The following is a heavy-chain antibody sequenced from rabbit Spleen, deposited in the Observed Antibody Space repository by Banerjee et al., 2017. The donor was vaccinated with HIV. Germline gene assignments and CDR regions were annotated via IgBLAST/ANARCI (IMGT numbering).Heavy chain of an antibody. CDR3: AKSGGTDFESDL. Sequence: QSLEESGGGLVKPGASLTLTCTASGFSFSSGYYMCWVHQAPGKGLEWIACIYAANSGRTYYASWAKGRFTISKTSSTTVTLQMTSLTDADTASYFCAKSGGTDFESDLWGQGTLVTVS. CDR1: GFSFSSGYY. CDR2: IYAANSGRT. J-gene: IGHJ4*01. D-gene: IGHD3-1*01. V-gene: IGHV1S40*01.